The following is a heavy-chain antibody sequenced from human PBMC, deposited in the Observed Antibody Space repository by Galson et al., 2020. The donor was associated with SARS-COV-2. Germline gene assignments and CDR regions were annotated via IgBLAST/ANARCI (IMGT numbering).Heavy chain of an antibody. CDR3: ARRYISGLSPYWYLDL. V-gene: IGHV4-30-2*06. J-gene: IGHJ2*01. CDR2: LYQSGAT. CDR1: GGSITSGGYS. Sequence: SETLSLTCSVSGGSITSGGYSWTWIRQSPGKGLEWIGYLYQSGATHYNPSLKSRLTISMDRSKNQLSLKLTSVTAADTAVYYCARRYISGLSPYWYLDLWGRGTLVTVSS. D-gene: IGHD5-18*01.